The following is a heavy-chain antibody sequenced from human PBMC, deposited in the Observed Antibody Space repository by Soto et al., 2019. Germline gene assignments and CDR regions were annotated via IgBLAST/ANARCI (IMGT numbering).Heavy chain of an antibody. V-gene: IGHV4-31*03. J-gene: IGHJ6*02. D-gene: IGHD6-6*01. CDR3: AGDQIWSSSPSGMGV. CDR2: IYYSGST. Sequence: SETLSLTCTVSGGSISSGGYYWSWIRQHPGKGLEWIGYIYYSGSTYYNPSLKSRVTISVDTSKNQFSLKLSSVTAADTAVYYCAGDQIWSSSPSGMGVWAQGTTVIVSS. CDR1: GGSISSGGYY.